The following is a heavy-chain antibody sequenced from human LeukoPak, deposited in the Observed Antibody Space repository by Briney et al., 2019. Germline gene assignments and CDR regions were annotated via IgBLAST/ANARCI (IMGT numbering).Heavy chain of an antibody. Sequence: SETLSLTCTVSGGSISSYYWSWIRQPPGKGLECIGYIYYSGSTNYNPSLKSRVTISVDTSKNQFSLKLSSVTAADTAVYYCARHVGGYCSSTSCYYYYYHYMDVWGKGTTVTVSS. CDR3: ARHVGGYCSSTSCYYYYYHYMDV. CDR1: GGSISSYY. CDR2: IYYSGST. V-gene: IGHV4-59*08. J-gene: IGHJ6*03. D-gene: IGHD2-2*01.